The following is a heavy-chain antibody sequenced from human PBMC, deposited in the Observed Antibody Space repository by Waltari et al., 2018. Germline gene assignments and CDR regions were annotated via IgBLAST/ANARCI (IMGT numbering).Heavy chain of an antibody. D-gene: IGHD3-22*01. CDR3: ARDYCDRTNCHGMDV. CDR1: EFTSRSYA. CDR2: ISYNERNI. Sequence: QVQLVESGGGVVQPGRSLRLSGAASEFTSRSYAMPWVRQAPGKGLEWVAVISYNERNIYYVDSVKGRFIISRDNSRKMLYLQMNSLRTEDTAVYYCARDYCDRTNCHGMDVWGQGTTVTVSS. J-gene: IGHJ6*02. V-gene: IGHV3-30*04.